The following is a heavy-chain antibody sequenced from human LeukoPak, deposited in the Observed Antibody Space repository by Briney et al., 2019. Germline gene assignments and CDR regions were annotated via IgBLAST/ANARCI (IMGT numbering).Heavy chain of an antibody. CDR2: ISSSSSYI. J-gene: IGHJ5*02. Sequence: PGRSLRLSCAASGFTFSSYSMNWVRQAPGKGLEWVSSISSSSSYIYYADSVKGRFTISRDNAKNSLYLQMNSLRAEDTAVYYCARIMDGGFDPWGQGTLVTVSS. CDR1: GFTFSSYS. V-gene: IGHV3-21*01. D-gene: IGHD2-2*03. CDR3: ARIMDGGFDP.